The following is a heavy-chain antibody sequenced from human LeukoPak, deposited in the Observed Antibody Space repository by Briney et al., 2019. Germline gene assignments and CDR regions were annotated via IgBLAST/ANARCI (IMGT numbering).Heavy chain of an antibody. D-gene: IGHD3-16*01. CDR3: ARLDSIHLITY. CDR2: IYYSGST. V-gene: IGHV4-39*01. CDR1: GGSISSSSYY. Sequence: PSETLSLTCTVSGGSISSSSYYWGWLRQPPGKGLEWIGTIYYSGSTYYNPSLKSRVTISVDTSKNQFSLKLSSVTAADTAVYYRARLDSIHLITYWGQGTLVTVSS. J-gene: IGHJ4*02.